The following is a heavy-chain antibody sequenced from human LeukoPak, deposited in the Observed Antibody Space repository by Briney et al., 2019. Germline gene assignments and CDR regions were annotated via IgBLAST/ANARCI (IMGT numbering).Heavy chain of an antibody. Sequence: SVKVSCKASGGTFSSYAISWVRQAPGQGLEWMGRIIPIFGTANYAQKFQGRATITTDESTSTAYMELSSLRSEDTAVYYCASTLVEARSYFDYWGQGTLVTVSS. V-gene: IGHV1-69*05. D-gene: IGHD3-3*01. CDR2: IIPIFGTA. CDR3: ASTLVEARSYFDY. J-gene: IGHJ4*02. CDR1: GGTFSSYA.